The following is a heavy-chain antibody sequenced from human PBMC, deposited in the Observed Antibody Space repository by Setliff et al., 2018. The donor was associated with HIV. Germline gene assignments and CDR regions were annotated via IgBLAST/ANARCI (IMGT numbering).Heavy chain of an antibody. D-gene: IGHD6-6*01. CDR1: GFTSDY. CDR2: INPTGGST. Sequence: GASVKVSCKASGFTSDYMHWVRQAPGQGLQWMGVINPTGGSTFYAQTFEGRAIMTRDTSTRTVYMELKSLRADDTAAYYCARSSPLYGRTFDVLDIWGQGTQVTVS. V-gene: IGHV1-46*01. CDR3: ARSSPLYGRTFDVLDI. J-gene: IGHJ3*02.